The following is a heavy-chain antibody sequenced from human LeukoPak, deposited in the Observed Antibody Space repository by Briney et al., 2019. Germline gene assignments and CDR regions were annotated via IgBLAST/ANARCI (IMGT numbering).Heavy chain of an antibody. V-gene: IGHV1-2*02. CDR1: GYTFTGYY. Sequence: GASVKVSCKASGYTFTGYYMHWVRQAPGQGLEWMGWINPSSGGTNYAQKFQGRVTMTRDTSISTAYMGLSRLRSDDTAVYYCARGPDFDWPDYWGQGTLVTVSS. J-gene: IGHJ4*02. D-gene: IGHD3-9*01. CDR2: INPSSGGT. CDR3: ARGPDFDWPDY.